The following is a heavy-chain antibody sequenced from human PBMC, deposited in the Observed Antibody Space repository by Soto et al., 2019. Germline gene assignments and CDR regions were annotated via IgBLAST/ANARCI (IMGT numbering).Heavy chain of an antibody. Sequence: EVLLVESGGGLVQPGGSLRLSCAGTGFSFINHYMDWVRQAPGKGLEWVGRIRNKANSYTTEYAASVKGRFTISRDDSKNSQYVQMNSLKTEDKAVYYCARGPFDYWGQGALVTVSS. J-gene: IGHJ4*02. CDR2: IRNKANSYTT. V-gene: IGHV3-72*01. CDR1: GFSFINHY. CDR3: ARGPFDY.